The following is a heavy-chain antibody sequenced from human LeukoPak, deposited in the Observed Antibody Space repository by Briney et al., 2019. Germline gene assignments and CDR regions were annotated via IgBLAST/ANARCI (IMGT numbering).Heavy chain of an antibody. Sequence: GGSLRLPCAASGFTFSSYAMSWVRQAPGMGLEWVSTVTGNADSTYYADSVKGRFTISRDNSRNILYLQMNSLRAEDTAVYYCAKRYGSSGFNWFDPWGQGTLVTVSS. D-gene: IGHD3-22*01. CDR2: VTGNADST. V-gene: IGHV3-23*01. J-gene: IGHJ5*02. CDR3: AKRYGSSGFNWFDP. CDR1: GFTFSSYA.